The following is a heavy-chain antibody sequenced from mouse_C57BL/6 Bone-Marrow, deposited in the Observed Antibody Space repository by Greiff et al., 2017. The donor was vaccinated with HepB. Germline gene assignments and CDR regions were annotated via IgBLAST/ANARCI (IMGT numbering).Heavy chain of an antibody. J-gene: IGHJ1*03. Sequence: VQLQQSGAELVRPGASVKLSCTASGFNIKDYYMHWVKQRPEQGLEWIGRIDPEDGDTEYAPKFQGKATMTADTSSNTAYLQLSSLTSEDTAVYYCTTPTRPRYWYFDVWGTGTTVTVSS. D-gene: IGHD3-2*02. CDR1: GFNIKDYY. V-gene: IGHV14-1*01. CDR2: IDPEDGDT. CDR3: TTPTRPRYWYFDV.